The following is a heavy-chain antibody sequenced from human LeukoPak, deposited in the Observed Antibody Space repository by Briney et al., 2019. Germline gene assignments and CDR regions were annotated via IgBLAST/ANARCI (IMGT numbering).Heavy chain of an antibody. J-gene: IGHJ6*04. CDR1: GFTFSGYE. Sequence: PGGSLRLSCAASGFTFSGYEMNWGRQAPGQGLEWVAYISSSGNTVHYAGSVKGRFTISRDNAKNSLYLQMNRLRAEDTAVYYCTKETPQMDVWGKGTTVTVSS. CDR3: TKETPQMDV. CDR2: ISSSGNTV. D-gene: IGHD2-15*01. V-gene: IGHV3-48*03.